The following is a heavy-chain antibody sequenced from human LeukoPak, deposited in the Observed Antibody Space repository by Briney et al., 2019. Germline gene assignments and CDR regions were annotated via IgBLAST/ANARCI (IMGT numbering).Heavy chain of an antibody. CDR3: AASAGPINF. CDR2: VSGSGSST. CDR1: GFSFSSYA. D-gene: IGHD3-10*01. J-gene: IGHJ4*02. V-gene: IGHV3-23*01. Sequence: GGSLRLSCAASGFSFSSYAMSWVRQAPGKGLEWVSVVSGSGSSTYYADSVKGRFTTSRDNSKNTLYLQMNSLRAEDTAVYYCAASAGPINFWGQGTLVTVSS.